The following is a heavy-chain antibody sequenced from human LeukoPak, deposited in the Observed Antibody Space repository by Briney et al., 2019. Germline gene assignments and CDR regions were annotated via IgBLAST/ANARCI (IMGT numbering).Heavy chain of an antibody. Sequence: PSETLSLTCNVSGVCLNNYYWTWARQSPGKGLEWIGYIFDIGNTNYNPSLKSRATISLDRSKNQFFLRLNSVTAADTAVYYCAKGMMPDWFDPWGQGTLVTVST. CDR3: AKGMMPDWFDP. V-gene: IGHV4-59*01. D-gene: IGHD2-2*01. J-gene: IGHJ5*02. CDR2: IFDIGNT. CDR1: GVCLNNYY.